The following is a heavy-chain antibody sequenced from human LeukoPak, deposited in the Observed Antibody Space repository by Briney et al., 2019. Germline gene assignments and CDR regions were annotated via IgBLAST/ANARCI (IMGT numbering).Heavy chain of an antibody. V-gene: IGHV4-61*02. CDR1: GGSISSGSYY. D-gene: IGHD6-6*01. CDR3: ARAPIAARRNYYYYMDV. Sequence: PSQTLSLTCTVSGGSISSGSYYWSWIRQPAGKGLEWIGRIYTSGSTDYNPSLKSRVTISVDTSKNQLSLKLSSVTAADTAVYYCARAPIAARRNYYYYMDVWGKGTTVTVSS. CDR2: IYTSGST. J-gene: IGHJ6*03.